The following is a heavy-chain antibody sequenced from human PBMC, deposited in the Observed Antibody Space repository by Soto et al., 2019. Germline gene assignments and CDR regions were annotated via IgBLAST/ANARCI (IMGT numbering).Heavy chain of an antibody. J-gene: IGHJ3*02. CDR1: GYTFTSYD. D-gene: IGHD2-15*01. CDR2: MNPNSGNT. Sequence: ASVKVSCKASGYTFTSYDINWVRQATGQGLEWMGWMNPNSGNTGYAQKFQGRVTMTRNTSISTAYMELSSLRSEDTAVYYCARGYCSGGSCYSFAFDIWGQGTMVTVSS. CDR3: ARGYCSGGSCYSFAFDI. V-gene: IGHV1-8*01.